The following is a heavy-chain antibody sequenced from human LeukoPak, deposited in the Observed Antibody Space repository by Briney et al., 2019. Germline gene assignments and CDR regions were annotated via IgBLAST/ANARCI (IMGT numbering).Heavy chain of an antibody. CDR3: ARDVVGARRARSDAFDI. D-gene: IGHD1-26*01. Sequence: GASVKVSCKASGYTFTSYGISWVRQAPGQGLEWMGWISAYNGNTNYAQKLQGRVTKTTDTSTSTAYMELRSLRSDDTAVYYCARDVVGARRARSDAFDIWGQGTMVTVSS. CDR1: GYTFTSYG. V-gene: IGHV1-18*01. J-gene: IGHJ3*02. CDR2: ISAYNGNT.